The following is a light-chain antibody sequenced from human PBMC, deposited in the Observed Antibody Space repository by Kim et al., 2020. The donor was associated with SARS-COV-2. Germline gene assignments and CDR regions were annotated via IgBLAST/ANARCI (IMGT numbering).Light chain of an antibody. J-gene: IGKJ2*01. V-gene: IGKV3-20*01. Sequence: SPGERATRSCRASPSVSSNYLAWYQQKPGQAPRLLIYAASSRATGIPDRFSGSGSQTDFTLTINGLEPEDFALYYCQQYGTSTGYTFGQGTKLEI. CDR3: QQYGTSTGYT. CDR1: PSVSSNY. CDR2: AAS.